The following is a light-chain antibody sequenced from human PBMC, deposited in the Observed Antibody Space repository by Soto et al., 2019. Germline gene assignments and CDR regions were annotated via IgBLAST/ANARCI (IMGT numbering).Light chain of an antibody. V-gene: IGLV2-14*01. CDR3: SSYTSSSTLYV. CDR2: DVS. Sequence: QSVLTQPASVSGSPGQSITISCTGTSSDVGGYNYVSWYQQHPGKAPKLMIYDVSNRPSGVSNRFSGSKSGNTASLTVSGLQAEDEADYYCSSYTSSSTLYVFGTGNKVTGL. J-gene: IGLJ1*01. CDR1: SSDVGGYNY.